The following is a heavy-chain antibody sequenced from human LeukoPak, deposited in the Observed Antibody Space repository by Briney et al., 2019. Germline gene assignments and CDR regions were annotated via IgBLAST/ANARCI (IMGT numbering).Heavy chain of an antibody. V-gene: IGHV3-23*01. CDR2: ISGSGGST. D-gene: IGHD6-13*01. CDR3: ARVVAAAAAWFDP. J-gene: IGHJ5*02. CDR1: GFTFSGYA. Sequence: GGSLRLSCAASGFTFSGYAMSWVRQAPGKGLEWVSAISGSGGSTYYADSVKGRFTISRDNAKNTLYLQMNSLRAEDTAVYYCARVVAAAAAWFDPWGQGTLVTVSS.